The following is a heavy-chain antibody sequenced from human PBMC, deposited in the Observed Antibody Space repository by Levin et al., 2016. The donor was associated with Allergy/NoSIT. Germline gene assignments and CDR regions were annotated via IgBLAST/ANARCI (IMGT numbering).Heavy chain of an antibody. J-gene: IGHJ1*01. Sequence: WIRQPPGKGLEWLSVISKDGSYENYVDSVKGRFTISRDNSKNTLYLQMNGLRVEDTATYFCATDRMGGTDDHWGQGSLVTVSS. V-gene: IGHV3-30*03. D-gene: IGHD1-26*01. CDR2: ISKDGSYE. CDR3: ATDRMGGTDDH.